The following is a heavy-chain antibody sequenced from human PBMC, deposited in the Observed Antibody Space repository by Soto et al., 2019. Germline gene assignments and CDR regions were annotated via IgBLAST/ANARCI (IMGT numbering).Heavy chain of an antibody. Sequence: PGGSLRLSCAASGFTFSSYAMSWVRQAPGKGLEWVSAISGSGGSTYYADSVKGRFTISRDNSKNALYLQMNSLRAEDTAVYYCAKATSYYYYGMDVWGQGTTVTVAS. V-gene: IGHV3-23*01. CDR3: AKATSYYYYGMDV. CDR2: ISGSGGST. J-gene: IGHJ6*02. CDR1: GFTFSSYA.